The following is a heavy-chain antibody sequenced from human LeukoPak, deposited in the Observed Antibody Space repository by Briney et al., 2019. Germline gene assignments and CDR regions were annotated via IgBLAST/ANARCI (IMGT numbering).Heavy chain of an antibody. V-gene: IGHV4-34*01. J-gene: IGHJ4*02. CDR1: GGSFSGCY. D-gene: IGHD6-13*01. Sequence: PSETLSLTCAVYGGSFSGCYWSWIRQPPRKGLEWIGEINHSGSTNYNPSLKSRVTISVDTSKNQFSLKLSSVTAADTAVYYCAAQSSSWKQDYWGQGTLVTVSP. CDR3: AAQSSSWKQDY. CDR2: INHSGST.